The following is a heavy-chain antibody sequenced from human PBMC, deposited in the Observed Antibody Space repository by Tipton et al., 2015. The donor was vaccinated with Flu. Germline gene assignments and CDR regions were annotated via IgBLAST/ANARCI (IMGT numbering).Heavy chain of an antibody. D-gene: IGHD2-21*01. J-gene: IGHJ4*02. CDR3: ARENIAVVIAQGSFDY. CDR2: ISAYNGNT. CDR1: GYTFTSYG. V-gene: IGHV1-18*04. Sequence: QSGAEVKKPGASVKVSCKASGYTFTSYGISWVRQAPGQGLEWMGWISAYNGNTNYAQKLQGRVTMTTDTSTSTAYMELRSLRSDDTAVYYCARENIAVVIAQGSFDYWGQGTLVTVSS.